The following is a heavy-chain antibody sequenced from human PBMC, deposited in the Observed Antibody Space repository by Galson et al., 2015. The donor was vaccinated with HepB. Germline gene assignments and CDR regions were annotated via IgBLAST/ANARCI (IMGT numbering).Heavy chain of an antibody. J-gene: IGHJ5*02. D-gene: IGHD6-6*01. CDR1: GGSFSGYY. Sequence: LSLTCAVYGGSFSGYYWSWIRQPPGKGLEWIGEINHSGSTNYNPSLKSRVTISVDTSKNQFSLKLSSVTAADTAVYYCARGIAAAFDPWGQGTLVTVSS. CDR2: INHSGST. CDR3: ARGIAAAFDP. V-gene: IGHV4-34*01.